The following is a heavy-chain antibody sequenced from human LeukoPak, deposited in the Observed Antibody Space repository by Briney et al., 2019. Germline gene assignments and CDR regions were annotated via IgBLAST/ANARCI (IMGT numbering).Heavy chain of an antibody. D-gene: IGHD2-15*01. CDR3: AESQYCSGGSCYESLYY. Sequence: SVKVSCKASGGTFSSYAISWVRQAPGQGLEWMGGIIPIFGTANYVQKFQGRVTITADESTSTAYMELSSLRSEDTAVYYCAESQYCSGGSCYESLYYWGQGTLVTVSS. CDR1: GGTFSSYA. CDR2: IIPIFGTA. V-gene: IGHV1-69*13. J-gene: IGHJ4*02.